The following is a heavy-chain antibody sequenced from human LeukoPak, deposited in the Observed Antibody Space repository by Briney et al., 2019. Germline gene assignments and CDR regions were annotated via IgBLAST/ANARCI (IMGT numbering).Heavy chain of an antibody. Sequence: KTSKTLSLTCTVSGGSISSYYWSWIRQPPGKELEWIAYIHYSGSTNYNPSLKSRVTISVDPSKNQFSLKLNSVTAADTAVYYCASLTYSSGWLPFDFWGRGTLVTVSS. D-gene: IGHD6-19*01. CDR1: GGSISSYY. V-gene: IGHV4-59*08. CDR2: IHYSGST. J-gene: IGHJ4*02. CDR3: ASLTYSSGWLPFDF.